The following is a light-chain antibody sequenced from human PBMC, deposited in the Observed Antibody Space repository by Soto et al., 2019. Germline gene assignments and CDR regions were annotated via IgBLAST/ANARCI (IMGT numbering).Light chain of an antibody. Sequence: QSALTQPASVSGSPGQSITISCTGTSSGFGNYNLVSWYQQHPDKAPKLILYEGSKRPSGASNRFSGSKLGNTASLTISGLQAEDEADYHCCSYAGSSTFVFGGGTKLPVL. CDR1: SSGFGNYNL. CDR2: EGS. CDR3: CSYAGSSTFV. V-gene: IGLV2-23*03. J-gene: IGLJ3*02.